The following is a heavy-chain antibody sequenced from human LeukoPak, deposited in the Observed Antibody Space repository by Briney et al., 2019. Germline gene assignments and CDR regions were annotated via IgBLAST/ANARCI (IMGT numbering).Heavy chain of an antibody. D-gene: IGHD3-10*01. CDR1: GYTFTGYY. CDR3: ARDRYVAYGSGSYYYYYYMDV. V-gene: IGHV1-2*02. J-gene: IGHJ6*03. Sequence: ASVKVSCKAFGYTFTGYYMHWVRQAPGQGLEWMGWINPNSGGTNYAQKFQGRVTMTRDTSISTAYMELSRLRSDDTAVYYCARDRYVAYGSGSYYYYYYMDVWGKGTTVTISS. CDR2: INPNSGGT.